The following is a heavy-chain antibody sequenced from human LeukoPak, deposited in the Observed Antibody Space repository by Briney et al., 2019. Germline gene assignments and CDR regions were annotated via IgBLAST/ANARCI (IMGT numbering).Heavy chain of an antibody. CDR1: GGSISSSSYY. CDR3: ARHDEYYDSSGYYYG. Sequence: SETLSLTCTVSGGSISSSSYYWGWIRQPPGKELEWIGSIYSGGSSYYNPSLKSRVTISVDTSKNQFSLKLSSVTAADTAVYYCARHDEYYDSSGYYYGWGQGTLVTVSS. CDR2: IYSGGSS. J-gene: IGHJ4*02. V-gene: IGHV4-39*01. D-gene: IGHD3-22*01.